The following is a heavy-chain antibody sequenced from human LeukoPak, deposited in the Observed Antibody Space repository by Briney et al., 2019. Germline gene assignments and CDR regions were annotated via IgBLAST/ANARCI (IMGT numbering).Heavy chain of an antibody. CDR2: INPNSGGT. CDR3: ASSIVGAILYYFDY. D-gene: IGHD1-26*01. Sequence: ASVKVSCKASGYTFTGYYMHWVRQAPRQGLEWMGWINPNSGGTNYAQKFQGRVTMTRDTSISTAYMELSRLRSDDTAVYYCASSIVGAILYYFDYWGREPWSPSPQ. CDR1: GYTFTGYY. V-gene: IGHV1-2*02. J-gene: IGHJ4*02.